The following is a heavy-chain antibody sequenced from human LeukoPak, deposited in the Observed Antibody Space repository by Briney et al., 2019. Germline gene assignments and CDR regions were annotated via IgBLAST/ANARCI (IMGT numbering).Heavy chain of an antibody. CDR3: AKERQRGISYGGGPFDS. J-gene: IGHJ4*02. Sequence: GSLRLSCVASGFNFRDYGIHWVRQAPGKGLEWVAAMSYDESFDYYGESEKGRFIISRDNSMNAVYLQMNSLRVADTAVYFCAKERQRGISYGGGPFDSWGQGILVTVSS. D-gene: IGHD3-16*01. CDR2: MSYDESFD. V-gene: IGHV3-30*18. CDR1: GFNFRDYG.